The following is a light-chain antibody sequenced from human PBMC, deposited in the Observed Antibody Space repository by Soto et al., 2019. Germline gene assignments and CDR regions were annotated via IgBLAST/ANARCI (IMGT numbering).Light chain of an antibody. Sequence: DIHMTQSPSTLSASVGDRVTITCRASQSISVWLAWYQQKPGKAPNLLIYKTSSLETVVPSRFSGSGSGTEFTLTISSLQPDDFAAYYCLHYNDYSWTFGQGTKVEIK. V-gene: IGKV1-5*03. CDR1: QSISVW. CDR2: KTS. CDR3: LHYNDYSWT. J-gene: IGKJ1*01.